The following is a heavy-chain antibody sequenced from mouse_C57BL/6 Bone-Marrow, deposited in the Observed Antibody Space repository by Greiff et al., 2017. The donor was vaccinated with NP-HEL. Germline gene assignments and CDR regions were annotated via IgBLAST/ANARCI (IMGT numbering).Heavy chain of an antibody. CDR3: ARDYYGSSSHYYYAMDY. Sequence: VKLVESGPGLVQPSQSLSITCTVSGFSLTSYGVHWVRQSPGKGPEWLGVIWRGGSTDYNAAFISRLSISKDNSKSQVFFKMNSLQADDTAIYYCARDYYGSSSHYYYAMDYWGQGTSVTVSS. J-gene: IGHJ4*01. D-gene: IGHD1-1*01. CDR1: GFSLTSYG. V-gene: IGHV2-2*01. CDR2: IWRGGST.